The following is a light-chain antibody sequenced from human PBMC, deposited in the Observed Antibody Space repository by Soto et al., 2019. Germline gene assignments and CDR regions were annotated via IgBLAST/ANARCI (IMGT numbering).Light chain of an antibody. V-gene: IGKV3-11*01. CDR1: QRVTTY. J-gene: IGKJ4*01. CDR2: NAS. Sequence: EIVLTQSPVTLSLSPGERATLSCRASQRVTTYLAWYQQKPGQAPRLLVYTASTGATNASTRATGIPARFSGSGSGTDFSLTISSLEPEDFAVYYCQQRSNWVTFGGGTKVESK. CDR3: QQRSNWVT.